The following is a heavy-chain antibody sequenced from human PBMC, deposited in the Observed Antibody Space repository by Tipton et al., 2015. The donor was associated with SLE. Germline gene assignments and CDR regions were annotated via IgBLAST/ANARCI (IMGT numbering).Heavy chain of an antibody. CDR1: GGSFSSHY. CDR3: ARGSVVADDY. CDR2: IYYSRHT. J-gene: IGHJ4*01. Sequence: TLSLTCTVSGGSFSSHYWSWIRQPPGKGLEWIGYIYYSRHTNYNPSLESRVTISIDTSKNQLSLKLTSVTAADTAVYYCARGSVVADDYWGQGTQVTVSS. D-gene: IGHD2-15*01. V-gene: IGHV4-59*11.